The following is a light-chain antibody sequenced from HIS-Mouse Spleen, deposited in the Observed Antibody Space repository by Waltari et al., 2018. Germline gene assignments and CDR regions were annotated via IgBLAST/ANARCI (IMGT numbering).Light chain of an antibody. CDR3: QVWDSSSDHYV. CDR1: NIGSKS. V-gene: IGLV3-21*03. Sequence: SYVLTQPPSVSVAPGKTARITCGGNNIGSKSVHWYQQKPGQAPVLVVYDDSDRHSGSPERFSGSNYGNTATLTISRVEDGDEADYYCQVWDSSSDHYVFGTGTKVTVL. J-gene: IGLJ1*01. CDR2: DDS.